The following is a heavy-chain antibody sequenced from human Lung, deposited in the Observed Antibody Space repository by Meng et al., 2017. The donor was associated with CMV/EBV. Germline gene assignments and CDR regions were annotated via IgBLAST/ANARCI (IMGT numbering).Heavy chain of an antibody. Sequence: LVPSWSELNKPGASGTVSCKASGSTLTGYYIHWVRQAPGQGLEWMGWINPNTGGTKYAQKFQGWVTLTRDTSISTAYMELSRLRSDDTAVYYCARGRYELIWGLFDPWGQGTLVTVSS. V-gene: IGHV1-2*04. CDR2: INPNTGGT. CDR3: ARGRYELIWGLFDP. CDR1: GSTLTGYY. J-gene: IGHJ5*02. D-gene: IGHD1-1*01.